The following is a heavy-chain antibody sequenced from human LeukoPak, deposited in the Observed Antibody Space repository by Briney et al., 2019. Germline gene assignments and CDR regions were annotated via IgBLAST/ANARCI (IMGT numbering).Heavy chain of an antibody. J-gene: IGHJ5*01. D-gene: IGHD6-6*01. Sequence: PSETLSLTCAVYGGSFSGYYWSWIRQPPGKGLEWIGEINHSGSTNYNPSLKSRVTISVDTSKNQFSLKLNSVTAADTAVYYCARLATPSTVAARGRSWFESWGQGTLVTVSS. CDR1: GGSFSGYY. V-gene: IGHV4-34*01. CDR3: ARLATPSTVAARGRSWFES. CDR2: INHSGST.